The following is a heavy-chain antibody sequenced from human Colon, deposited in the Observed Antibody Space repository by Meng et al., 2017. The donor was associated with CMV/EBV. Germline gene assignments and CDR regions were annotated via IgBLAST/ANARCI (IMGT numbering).Heavy chain of an antibody. J-gene: IGHJ4*02. CDR3: ARGILATVDS. D-gene: IGHD5-12*01. CDR1: GYSFTTYA. V-gene: IGHV7-4-1*02. Sequence: QVELVQSGSELKRPGASERVSCKTSGYSFTTYAMNWVRQAPGQGLEWMGWINTNTGHPTYAQGFTGRFVFSSDTSVSTAYLQISSLQSGDTAVYYCARGILATVDSWGQGTLVTVSS. CDR2: INTNTGHP.